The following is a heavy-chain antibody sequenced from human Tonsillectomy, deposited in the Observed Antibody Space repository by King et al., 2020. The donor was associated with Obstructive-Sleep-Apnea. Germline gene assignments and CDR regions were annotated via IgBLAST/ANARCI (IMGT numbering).Heavy chain of an antibody. CDR3: AKEDVPKYYYYGMDV. J-gene: IGHJ6*02. V-gene: IGHV3-43D*03. Sequence: VQLVESGGVVVQPGGSLRLSCAASGFTFDDYAMHWVRQAPGKGLEWVSLISRDGGSTYYADSVKDRFTISRDNNKDSLYLQMNSLRPEDTALYYCAKEDVPKYYYYGMDVWGQGTTVTVSS. D-gene: IGHD2-2*01. CDR2: ISRDGGST. CDR1: GFTFDDYA.